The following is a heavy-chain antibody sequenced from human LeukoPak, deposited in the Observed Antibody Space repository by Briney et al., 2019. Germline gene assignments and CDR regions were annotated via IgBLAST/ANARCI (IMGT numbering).Heavy chain of an antibody. CDR2: LSSTGRGT. Sequence: GGSLTLSCVASGFTFNNFAMSWVRQAAVKGLVWVSTLSSTGRGTNYADSVKGRFIISRDNSKKTLSLQMSSLRAEDTAAYYCARMYCRGPWCYTGGDDKFYGMDVWGQGTTVTVSS. D-gene: IGHD2-15*01. V-gene: IGHV3-23*01. CDR1: GFTFNNFA. CDR3: ARMYCRGPWCYTGGDDKFYGMDV. J-gene: IGHJ6*02.